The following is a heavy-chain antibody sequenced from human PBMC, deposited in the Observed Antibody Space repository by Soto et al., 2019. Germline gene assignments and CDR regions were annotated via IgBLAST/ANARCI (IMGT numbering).Heavy chain of an antibody. Sequence: SETLSLTCTVSGGSISSGGYYWSWIRQHPGKGLEWIGYIYYSGSTYYNPSLKSRVTISVDTSKNQFSLKLSSVTAADTAVYYCARGASREYYYDSSGIDYWGQGTLVTVSS. V-gene: IGHV4-31*03. J-gene: IGHJ4*02. D-gene: IGHD3-22*01. CDR1: GGSISSGGYY. CDR3: ARGASREYYYDSSGIDY. CDR2: IYYSGST.